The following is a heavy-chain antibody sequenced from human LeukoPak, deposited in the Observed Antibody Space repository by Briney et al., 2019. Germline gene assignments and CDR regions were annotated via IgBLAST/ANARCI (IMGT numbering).Heavy chain of an antibody. CDR2: ISSSSSYI. CDR1: GFTLSSYS. V-gene: IGHV3-21*01. J-gene: IGHJ4*02. Sequence: GGSLRLSCAASGFTLSSYSMNWVRQAPGKGLEWVSSISSSSSYIYYADSVKGRFTISRDNAKNSLYLQMNSLRAEDTAVYYCARDSFPTEYSSSGYWGQGTLVTVSS. CDR3: ARDSFPTEYSSSGY. D-gene: IGHD6-6*01.